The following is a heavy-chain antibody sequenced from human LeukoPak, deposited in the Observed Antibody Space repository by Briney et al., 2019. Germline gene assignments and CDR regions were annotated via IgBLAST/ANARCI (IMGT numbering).Heavy chain of an antibody. CDR2: ISRSTSYI. Sequence: GGSLRLSCAASGFTFSSYSMNWVRQAPGKGLEWVSSISRSTSYIYYADSVKGRFTISGDNAKHSLYLQMNSLRAEDTAVYYCARSDCSSTSCYEDGYYYYYGMDVWGQGTTVTVSS. CDR1: GFTFSSYS. V-gene: IGHV3-21*01. D-gene: IGHD2-2*01. J-gene: IGHJ6*02. CDR3: ARSDCSSTSCYEDGYYYYYGMDV.